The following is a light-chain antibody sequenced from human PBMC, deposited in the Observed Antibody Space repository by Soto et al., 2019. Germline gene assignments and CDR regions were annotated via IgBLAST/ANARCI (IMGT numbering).Light chain of an antibody. CDR2: DAP. J-gene: IGKJ2*01. V-gene: IGKV3D-15*01. Sequence: ETMITQSPATLSLYAGERATLACRASQNVCSCLAWYQQTPGHHPTLLIHDAPTRASGVPASFRASGSATDFTLTLSSLQSQDFAVYYCQPYTKWPLYTFGQGTKVDI. CDR3: QPYTKWPLYT. CDR1: QNVCSC.